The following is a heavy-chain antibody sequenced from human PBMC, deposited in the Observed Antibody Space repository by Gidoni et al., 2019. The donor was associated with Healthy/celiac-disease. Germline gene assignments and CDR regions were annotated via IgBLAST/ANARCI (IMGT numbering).Heavy chain of an antibody. CDR1: GCTFSSYG. CDR3: ARNPLLTRGNYYGMDV. D-gene: IGHD3-16*01. Sequence: VQLVESGGGVVQPGRSLRLSCAASGCTFSSYGMHWVRQAPGKGLEWVAVIWYDGSNKYYADSVKGRFTISRDNSKNTLYLQMNSLRAEYTAVYYCARNPLLTRGNYYGMDVWGQGTTVTVSS. CDR2: IWYDGSNK. J-gene: IGHJ6*02. V-gene: IGHV3-33*01.